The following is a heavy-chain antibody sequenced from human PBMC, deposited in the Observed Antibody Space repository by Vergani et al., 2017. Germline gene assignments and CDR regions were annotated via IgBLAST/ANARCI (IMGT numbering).Heavy chain of an antibody. CDR2: IYTSGST. J-gene: IGHJ6*02. Sequence: QVQLQESGPGLVKPSETLSLTCTVSGGSISSYYWSWIRQPAGKGLEWIGRIYTSGSTNYNPSLKSRVTMSVDTSKNQSSLKLSSVTAADTAVYYCARDRRVTPPIYYYGMDVWGQGTTVTVSS. CDR1: GGSISSYY. CDR3: ARDRRVTPPIYYYGMDV. V-gene: IGHV4-4*07. D-gene: IGHD2-21*02.